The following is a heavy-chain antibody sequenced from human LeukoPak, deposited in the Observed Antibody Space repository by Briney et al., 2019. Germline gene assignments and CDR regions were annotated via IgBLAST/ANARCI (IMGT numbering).Heavy chain of an antibody. V-gene: IGHV4-31*03. CDR3: ATSSWGGGLYDSSDY. CDR2: IFYSGSA. Sequence: SETLSLTCTVSGGSISSGDYYWNWIRQHPEKSLEWIGYIFYSGSAYYNPSLKSRVTISVDTSKNQFSLKLSSVTAADTAVYYCATSSWGGGLYDSSDYWGQGTLVTVSS. J-gene: IGHJ4*02. CDR1: GGSISSGDYY. D-gene: IGHD3-22*01.